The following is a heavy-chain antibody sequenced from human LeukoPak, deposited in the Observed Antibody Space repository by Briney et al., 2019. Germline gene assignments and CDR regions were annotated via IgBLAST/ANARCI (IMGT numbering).Heavy chain of an antibody. V-gene: IGHV3-23*01. CDR1: GFTFSSYA. CDR3: AKRRSEYSSGWYEPFDY. Sequence: GGSLRLSCAASGFTFSSYAMSWVRQAPGKGLEWASAISGSGGSTYYADSVKGRFTISRDNSKNTLYLQMNSLRAEDTAVYYCAKRRSEYSSGWYEPFDYWGQGTLVTVSS. CDR2: ISGSGGST. D-gene: IGHD6-19*01. J-gene: IGHJ4*02.